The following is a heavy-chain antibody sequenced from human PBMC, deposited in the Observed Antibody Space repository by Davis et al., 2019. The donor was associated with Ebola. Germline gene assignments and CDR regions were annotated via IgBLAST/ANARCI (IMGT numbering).Heavy chain of an antibody. Sequence: SGPTLVKPTQTLTLTCSFSGVSLTSTEMCMSWIRQSPGKALEWLALIYWDDDRRYSPSLMSRLTISRDTSKNQVVLTVTNMDPVDTATYYCAHWSARHGLDVWGRGTTVTVSS. V-gene: IGHV2-5*08. D-gene: IGHD3-3*01. J-gene: IGHJ6*04. CDR1: GVSLTSTEMC. CDR3: AHWSARHGLDV. CDR2: IYWDDDR.